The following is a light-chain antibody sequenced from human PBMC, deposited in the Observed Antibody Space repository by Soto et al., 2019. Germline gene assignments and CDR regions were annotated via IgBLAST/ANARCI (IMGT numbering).Light chain of an antibody. CDR3: SAYTARSTLV. CDR2: EVR. Sequence: QSALTQPASVSGSAGQSITISCSGTMRDVGAYNLVSWYQQHPGTAPKLIIYEVRNRPSGISSRFSGSRSGNTGSLTISGFQYEDEGDYYCSAYTARSTLVFGGGTKVTVL. J-gene: IGLJ3*02. CDR1: MRDVGAYNL. V-gene: IGLV2-14*01.